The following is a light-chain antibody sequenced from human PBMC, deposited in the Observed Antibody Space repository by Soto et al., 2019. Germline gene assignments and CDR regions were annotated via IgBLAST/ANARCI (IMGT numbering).Light chain of an antibody. CDR3: ATWDDSLRGVL. V-gene: IGLV1-47*01. CDR1: SSNIGSNY. J-gene: IGLJ2*01. CDR2: TDS. Sequence: QSVLTQPPSASGTPGQRVTISCSGGSSNIGSNYAYWYRQLPGTAPKLLIYTDSQRPSGVPDRFSGSKSGTSASLAISVLRSEDEADYYCATWDDSLRGVLFGGGTKLTVL.